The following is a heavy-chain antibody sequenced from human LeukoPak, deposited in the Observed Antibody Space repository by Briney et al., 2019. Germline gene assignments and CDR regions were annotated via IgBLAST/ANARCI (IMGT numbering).Heavy chain of an antibody. J-gene: IGHJ6*03. D-gene: IGHD2-15*01. CDR3: ARSVEGYCSGGSCYSYYYYMDV. CDR1: GGSIISYY. CDR2: IYYSGST. V-gene: IGHV4-59*01. Sequence: PSAPLSLTCPVSGGSIISYYWCWFRQPQGKGLEWFGYIYYSGSTNYNPSLKSRVTISVDTSKNQFSLKLSSVTAADTAVYYCARSVEGYCSGGSCYSYYYYMDVWGKGTTVTVSS.